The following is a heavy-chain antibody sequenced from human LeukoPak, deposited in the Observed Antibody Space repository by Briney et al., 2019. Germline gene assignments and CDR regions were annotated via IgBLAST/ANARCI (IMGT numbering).Heavy chain of an antibody. CDR3: AKSVVRGVTLPDY. V-gene: IGHV3-23*01. D-gene: IGHD3-10*01. CDR2: ISGSGGST. CDR1: GFTFSSYA. Sequence: PGGSLRLSCAASGFTFSSYAMSWVRQAPGKGLEWVSAISGSGGSTYYADSVKGRFTISRENSKNTLYLQMNSLRAEDTAVYYCAKSVVRGVTLPDYWGQGTLVTVSS. J-gene: IGHJ4*02.